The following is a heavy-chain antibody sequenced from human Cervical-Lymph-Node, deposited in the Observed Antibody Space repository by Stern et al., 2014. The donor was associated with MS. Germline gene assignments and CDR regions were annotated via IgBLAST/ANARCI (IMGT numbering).Heavy chain of an antibody. V-gene: IGHV4-4*02. Sequence: QVQLKESGPGLVKPSGTLSLTCAVSGGTISSGYWRSWVRQPPGKGLELIVEIYHSGSTYYNPSLKSRVTISVDTSKNHFSLKMNSVNAADTAVDYCARNGGNYAFDYWGQGTLVAVSS. D-gene: IGHD4-23*01. CDR2: IYHSGST. CDR3: ARNGGNYAFDY. J-gene: IGHJ4*02. CDR1: GGTISSGYW.